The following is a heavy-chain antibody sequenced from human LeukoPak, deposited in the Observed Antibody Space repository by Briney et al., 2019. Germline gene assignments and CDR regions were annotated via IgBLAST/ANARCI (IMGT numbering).Heavy chain of an antibody. CDR2: MNPNSGNT. CDR1: GYTFTSYD. Sequence: ASVKVSCKASGYTFTSYDINWVRQAIGQGLEWMGWMNPNSGNTGYAQKFQGRVTMTRNTSISTAYMELSSLRSEDTAVYYCARGRSGSSSWYNLYYYYYGMDVWGQGTTVTVSS. J-gene: IGHJ6*02. D-gene: IGHD6-13*01. V-gene: IGHV1-8*01. CDR3: ARGRSGSSSWYNLYYYYYGMDV.